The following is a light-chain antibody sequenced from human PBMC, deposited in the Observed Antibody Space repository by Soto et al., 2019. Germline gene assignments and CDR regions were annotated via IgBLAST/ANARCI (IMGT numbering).Light chain of an antibody. J-gene: IGKJ5*01. CDR3: QQYGSSPQPIT. CDR1: QSVSSSF. V-gene: IGKV3-20*01. Sequence: EIVMTQSPGNLSLSPGERTTLSCRASQSVSSSFLAWYQQKPGQAPRLLIYGASSRATGIPDRFSGSGSGTDFTLTISRLEPEDFAVYYCQQYGSSPQPITFGQGTRLEIK. CDR2: GAS.